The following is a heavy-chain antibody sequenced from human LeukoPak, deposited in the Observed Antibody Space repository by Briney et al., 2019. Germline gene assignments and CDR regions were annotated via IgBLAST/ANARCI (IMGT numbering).Heavy chain of an antibody. J-gene: IGHJ5*02. CDR3: ARMGHSSGWYDNWFDP. D-gene: IGHD6-19*01. V-gene: IGHV2-70*11. Sequence: SGPTLVNPTQTLTLTCTFSGFSLSTSGMCVSWIRQPPGKALECLARIDWDDDKYYSTSLKTRLTISKDTSKNQVVLTMTNMDPVDTATYYCARMGHSSGWYDNWFDPWGQGTLVTVSS. CDR1: GFSLSTSGMC. CDR2: IDWDDDK.